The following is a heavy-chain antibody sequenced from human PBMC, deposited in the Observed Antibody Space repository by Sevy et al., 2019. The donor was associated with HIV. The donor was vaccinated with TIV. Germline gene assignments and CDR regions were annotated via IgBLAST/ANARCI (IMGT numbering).Heavy chain of an antibody. CDR3: ASGGNGDFWSYEYYYYGMDV. J-gene: IGHJ6*02. CDR1: GDTFTTYD. D-gene: IGHD3-3*01. Sequence: ASVKVSCKASGDTFTTYDINWVRQAPGQGLEWMGWMSPKTGNKGYAQKFQGRVTMTRDASISTANLGLSSLRSEDTAVYYCASGGNGDFWSYEYYYYGMDVWGQGTTVTVSS. CDR2: MSPKTGNK. V-gene: IGHV1-8*02.